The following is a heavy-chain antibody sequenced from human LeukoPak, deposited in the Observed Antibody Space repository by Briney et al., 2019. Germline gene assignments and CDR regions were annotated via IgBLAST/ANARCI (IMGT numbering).Heavy chain of an antibody. CDR2: IYSGGST. D-gene: IGHD5-12*01. CDR1: GFTVSSNY. J-gene: IGHJ4*02. V-gene: IGHV3-53*01. Sequence: PGGSLRLSRAASGFTVSSNYMSWVRQAPGKGLEWVSVIYSGGSTYYADSVKGRFTISRDNSKNTLYLQMNSLRAEDTAVYYCARAVATIEWGLDYWGQGTLVTVSS. CDR3: ARAVATIEWGLDY.